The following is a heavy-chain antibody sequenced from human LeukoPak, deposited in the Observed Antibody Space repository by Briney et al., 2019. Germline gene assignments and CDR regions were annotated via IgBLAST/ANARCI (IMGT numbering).Heavy chain of an antibody. V-gene: IGHV3-74*01. CDR3: ARAPSEIGGYYPEYFRH. CDR2: IKSDGST. Sequence: AGSLRLSCAASGFTFSSYWMHWVRQVPGKGLVWVSRIKSDGSTRYADSVKGRFTISRDNAKNTVSLQMNSLRAEDTGVYYCARAPSEIGGYYPEYFRHWGQGTLVTVSP. J-gene: IGHJ1*01. D-gene: IGHD3-22*01. CDR1: GFTFSSYW.